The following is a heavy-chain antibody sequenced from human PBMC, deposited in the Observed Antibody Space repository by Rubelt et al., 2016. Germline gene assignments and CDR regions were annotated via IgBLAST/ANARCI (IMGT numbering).Heavy chain of an antibody. CDR3: AREGDTAMALNYFDY. Sequence: GWINTNTGNPTYAQGFTGRFVFSLDTSVSTAYLQICSLKAEDTAVYYCAREGDTAMALNYFDYWGQGTLVTVSS. J-gene: IGHJ4*02. D-gene: IGHD5-18*01. V-gene: IGHV7-4-1*01. CDR2: INTNTGNP.